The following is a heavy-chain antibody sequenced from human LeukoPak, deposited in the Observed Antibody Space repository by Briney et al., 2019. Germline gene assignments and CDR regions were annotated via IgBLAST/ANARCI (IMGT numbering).Heavy chain of an antibody. CDR1: GGTFSSYA. V-gene: IGHV1-69*10. CDR3: GRGRYYYDSSGYYNY. J-gene: IGHJ4*02. D-gene: IGHD3-22*01. Sequence: EASVKVSCKASGGTFSSYAISWVRQAPGQGLEWMGRIIPILGIANYAQKFQGRDTITGDKYASRAYMELSTVRCEDTGVYYCGRGRYYYDSSGYYNYWGQGTLGTVSS. CDR2: IIPILGIA.